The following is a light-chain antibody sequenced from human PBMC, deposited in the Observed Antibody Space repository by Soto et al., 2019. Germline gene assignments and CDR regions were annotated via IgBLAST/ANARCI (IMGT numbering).Light chain of an antibody. CDR1: SSDVGGYNY. V-gene: IGLV2-11*01. Sequence: QSALTQPRSLSGSPGQSVAISCTGTSSDVGGYNYVSWYQQHPGKVPKLIICDVNKRPSGVPDRFSGSKSGNTASLTISGLQAEDEADYYCCSYAGGPYVFGTGTKVTVL. CDR3: CSYAGGPYV. J-gene: IGLJ1*01. CDR2: DVN.